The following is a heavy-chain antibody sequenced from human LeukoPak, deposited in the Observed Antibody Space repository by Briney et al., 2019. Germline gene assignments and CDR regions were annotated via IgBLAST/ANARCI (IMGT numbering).Heavy chain of an antibody. V-gene: IGHV3-43*02. CDR2: ISGDGGST. Sequence: PGGSLRLSCAASGFSFSSYWMHWVRQAPGKGLEWVSLISGDGGSTYYANSLKGRFTISRDNNKNSLYLQMNSLRTEDTALYYCAKDIGASSLFDYWGQGTLVTVSS. CDR3: AKDIGASSLFDY. CDR1: GFSFSSYW. J-gene: IGHJ4*02. D-gene: IGHD2-2*01.